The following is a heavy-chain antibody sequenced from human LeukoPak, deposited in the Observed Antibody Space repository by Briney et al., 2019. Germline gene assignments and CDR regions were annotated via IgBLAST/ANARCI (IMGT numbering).Heavy chain of an antibody. CDR3: ARAQAYMVRGVIGY. D-gene: IGHD3-10*01. J-gene: IGHJ4*02. CDR2: MNPNSGNT. Sequence: ASVKVSCKASGYTFTSYDINWVRQATGQGLEWMGWMNPNSGNTGYAQKFQGRVTMTRDTSISTAYMELSRLRSDDTAVYYCARAQAYMVRGVIGYWGQGTLVTVSS. V-gene: IGHV1-8*01. CDR1: GYTFTSYD.